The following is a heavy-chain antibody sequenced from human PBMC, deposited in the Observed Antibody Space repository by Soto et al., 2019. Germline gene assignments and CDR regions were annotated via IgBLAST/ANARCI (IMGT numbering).Heavy chain of an antibody. CDR3: ARVASSWGVVDAFDI. Sequence: GGSLRLSCAASGFTFSDHYMDWVRQAPGKGLEWVGRTRNKANSYTTEYAASVKGRFTISRDDSKNSLYLQMNSLKTEDTAVYYCARVASSWGVVDAFDIWGQGTMVTVSS. D-gene: IGHD6-13*01. V-gene: IGHV3-72*01. J-gene: IGHJ3*02. CDR2: TRNKANSYTT. CDR1: GFTFSDHY.